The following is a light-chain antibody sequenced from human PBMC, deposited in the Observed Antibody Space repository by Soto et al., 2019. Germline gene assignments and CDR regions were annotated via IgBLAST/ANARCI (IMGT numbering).Light chain of an antibody. CDR1: QNIRNY. CDR3: QLSFISPPA. CDR2: AAS. V-gene: IGKV1-39*01. Sequence: DIQVTQSPSSLSSSIGDRVTITCRASQNIRNYLNWYQQKPGAVPKLLIYAASSLQSGVPSRFSGSGSGTDFTLTISSLQPEDFVTYYCQLSFISPPAFGQGTRVDIK. J-gene: IGKJ1*01.